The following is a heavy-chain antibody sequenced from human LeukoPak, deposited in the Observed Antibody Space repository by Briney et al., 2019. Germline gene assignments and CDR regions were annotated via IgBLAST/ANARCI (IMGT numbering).Heavy chain of an antibody. CDR1: GGTFSSYA. Sequence: SVKVSCKASGGTFSSYAISWVQQAPGQGLEWMGRIIPILGIANYAQKFQGRVTITADKSTSTAYMELSSLRSEDTAVYYCARFSTYSSGWYSEYFQHWGQGTLVTVSS. CDR3: ARFSTYSSGWYSEYFQH. D-gene: IGHD6-19*01. V-gene: IGHV1-69*04. CDR2: IIPILGIA. J-gene: IGHJ1*01.